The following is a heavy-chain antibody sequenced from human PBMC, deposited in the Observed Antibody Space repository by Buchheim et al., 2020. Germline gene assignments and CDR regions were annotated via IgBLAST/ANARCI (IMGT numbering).Heavy chain of an antibody. CDR2: ISYDGSNK. Sequence: QVQLVESGGGVVQPGRSLRLSCAASGFTFSSYAMHWVRQAPGKGLEWVAVISYDGSNKYYADSVKGRFTISRDNSKNTLYLQMNSLRAEDTAVYYCARESSLRFTVTTYYFDYWGQGTL. V-gene: IGHV3-30-3*01. J-gene: IGHJ4*02. D-gene: IGHD4-17*01. CDR3: ARESSLRFTVTTYYFDY. CDR1: GFTFSSYA.